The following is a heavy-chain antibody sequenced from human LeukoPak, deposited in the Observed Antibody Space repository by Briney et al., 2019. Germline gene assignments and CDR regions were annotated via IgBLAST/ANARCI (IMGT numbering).Heavy chain of an antibody. CDR1: GFTFSNYG. J-gene: IGHJ4*02. Sequence: GRSLRLSCAASGFTFSNYGMHWVRQAPGEGLEWVAMISYDGSNKYYVDSVKGRFTISRDNSKNTLYLQMNSLRDEDTAVYYCAKERVPGSWWVVFLDYWGQGTLLTVSS. D-gene: IGHD6-13*01. CDR2: ISYDGSNK. CDR3: AKERVPGSWWVVFLDY. V-gene: IGHV3-30*18.